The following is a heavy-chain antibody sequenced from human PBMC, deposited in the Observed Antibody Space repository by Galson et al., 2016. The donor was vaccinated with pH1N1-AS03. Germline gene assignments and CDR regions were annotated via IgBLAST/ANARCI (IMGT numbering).Heavy chain of an antibody. CDR3: ARVDSSTYSDGWVPFDY. CDR2: IYTGGDT. D-gene: IGHD5-24*01. Sequence: SLRLSCAMSGLSVAKNYMSWVRQAPGKGLEWVSSIYTGGDTFYTDSVRGRFTISRDDSKNTLYLQMNSLRAADTAMYYCARVDSSTYSDGWVPFDYWGQGTLVTVSS. J-gene: IGHJ4*02. V-gene: IGHV3-53*01. CDR1: GLSVAKNY.